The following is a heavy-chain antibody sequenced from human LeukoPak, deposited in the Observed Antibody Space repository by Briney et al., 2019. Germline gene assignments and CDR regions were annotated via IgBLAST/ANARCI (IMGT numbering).Heavy chain of an antibody. CDR3: ARGRSDSSGNYWYDY. Sequence: ASVKVSCKASGYTFTGYYMHWVRQAPGQGLEWMGWINPNSGGTNYAQKFQGWVTMTRDTSISTAYMELSRLRSDDTAVYYCARGRSDSSGNYWYDYWGQGTLVTVSA. J-gene: IGHJ4*02. CDR1: GYTFTGYY. V-gene: IGHV1-2*04. D-gene: IGHD1-26*01. CDR2: INPNSGGT.